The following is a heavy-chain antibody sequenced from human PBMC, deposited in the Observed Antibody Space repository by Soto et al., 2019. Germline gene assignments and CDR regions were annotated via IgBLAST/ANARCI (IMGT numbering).Heavy chain of an antibody. CDR2: IAPHSGRT. CDR3: ARAATGSYHSAY. Sequence: QVQLVQSGPEVKKPGASVRVSCMTSGYAFTSYGVNWVRQVPGQGLEWMGWIAPHSGRTTYLPKFQGRVTITADPTTNTGYKELTGLSSDDTGIYFCARAATGSYHSAYWGQGTVVTVSA. V-gene: IGHV1-18*04. J-gene: IGHJ4*02. CDR1: GYAFTSYG. D-gene: IGHD3-10*01.